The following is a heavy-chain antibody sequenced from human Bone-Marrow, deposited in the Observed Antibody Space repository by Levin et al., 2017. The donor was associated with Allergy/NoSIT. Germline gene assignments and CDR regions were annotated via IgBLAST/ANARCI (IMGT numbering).Heavy chain of an antibody. CDR1: GGSLSAYY. V-gene: IGHV4-34*01. CDR3: ARGRGGYYYGSGSFSSYFDY. CDR2: INHSGST. D-gene: IGHD3-10*01. J-gene: IGHJ4*02. Sequence: PSETLSLTCTVYGGSLSAYYWSWIRQPPGKGLEWIGEINHSGSTNYNPSLKSRVTISVDTSKNQFSLKLSSVTAADTAVYYCARGRGGYYYGSGSFSSYFDYWGQGTLVTVSS.